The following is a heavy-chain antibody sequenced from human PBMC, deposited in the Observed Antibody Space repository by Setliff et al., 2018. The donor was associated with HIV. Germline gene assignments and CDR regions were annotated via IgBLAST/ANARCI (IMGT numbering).Heavy chain of an antibody. CDR2: ISSSGSYI. V-gene: IGHV3-21*01. D-gene: IGHD1-26*01. CDR1: GFTFITST. J-gene: IGHJ4*02. Sequence: PGGSLRLSCAVSGFTFITSTMNWVRQAPGEGLEWVASISSSGSYIHFADSVKGRFTISRDNAKNSQYLLMSDLRAEDTAVYYCAAVFTGEPGRSLDYWGQGTPVTVSS. CDR3: AAVFTGEPGRSLDY.